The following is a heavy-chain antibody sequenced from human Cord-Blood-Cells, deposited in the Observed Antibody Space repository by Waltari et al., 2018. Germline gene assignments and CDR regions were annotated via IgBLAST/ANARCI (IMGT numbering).Heavy chain of an antibody. Sequence: QVQLQESGPGLVKPSETLSLPCTVSGGSISSYYWRWIRQPPGKGLEWIGYIYYSGSTNYNPSLKSRVTISVDTSKNQFSLKLSSVTAADTAVYYCARQPDDSSGYYYAFDIWGQGTMVTVSS. CDR3: ARQPDDSSGYYYAFDI. CDR1: GGSISSYY. J-gene: IGHJ3*02. V-gene: IGHV4-59*08. CDR2: IYYSGST. D-gene: IGHD3-22*01.